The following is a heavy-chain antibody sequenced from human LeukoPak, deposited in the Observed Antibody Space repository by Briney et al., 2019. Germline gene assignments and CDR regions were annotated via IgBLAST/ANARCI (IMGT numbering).Heavy chain of an antibody. CDR3: ARLRRVGGRFLEWLPLSGIDY. D-gene: IGHD3-3*01. J-gene: IGHJ4*02. CDR2: IYYSGST. CDR1: GGSISSGGYY. V-gene: IGHV4-61*08. Sequence: PSQTLSLTCTVSGGSISSGGYYWSWLRQPPGKGLEWIGYIYYSGSTNYNPSLKSRVTISVDTSKNQFSLKLSSVTAADTAVYYCARLRRVGGRFLEWLPLSGIDYWGQGTLVTVSS.